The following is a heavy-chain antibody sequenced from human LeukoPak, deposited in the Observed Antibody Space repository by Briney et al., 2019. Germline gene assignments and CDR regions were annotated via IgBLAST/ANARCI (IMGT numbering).Heavy chain of an antibody. J-gene: IGHJ5*02. CDR3: ARDGCTSTTCSTLGGFSS. V-gene: IGHV3-7*01. D-gene: IGHD2-2*01. Sequence: GGSLRLSCAASGFTFSNFWMSWVRQAPGKGLEWVANIKQDGFEKYYVDSVRGRFTISRDNAKNSLSLQMNSLRAEDTAVYYCARDGCTSTTCSTLGGFSSWGQGALVTVSS. CDR2: IKQDGFEK. CDR1: GFTFSNFW.